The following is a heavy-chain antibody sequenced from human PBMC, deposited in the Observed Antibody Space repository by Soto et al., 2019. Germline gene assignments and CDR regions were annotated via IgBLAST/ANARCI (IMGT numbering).Heavy chain of an antibody. CDR1: GLTFSSYW. CDR3: ARTIAAAGGRRYFDL. J-gene: IGHJ2*01. Sequence: GGSLRLSCAASGLTFSSYWMHWVRQAPGKGLVWVSYISSSSYTNYADSVKGRFTISRDNAKNSLYLQMNSLRDEDTAVYHCARTIAAAGGRRYFDLWGRGTLVTVSS. V-gene: IGHV3-11*03. D-gene: IGHD6-13*01. CDR2: ISSSSYT.